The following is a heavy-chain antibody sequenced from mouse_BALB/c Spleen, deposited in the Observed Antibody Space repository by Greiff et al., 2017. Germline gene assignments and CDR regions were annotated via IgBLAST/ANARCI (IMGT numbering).Heavy chain of an antibody. J-gene: IGHJ2*01. CDR1: GFTFSSYA. Sequence: EVKLMESGGGLVKPGGSLKLSCAASGFTFSSYAMSWVRPTPEKRLEWVASISSGGSTYYPDSVKGRFTISRDNARNILYLQMSSLRSEDTAMYYCAREGPYGNYPYYFDYWGQGTTLTVSS. CDR2: ISSGGST. V-gene: IGHV5-6-5*01. D-gene: IGHD2-1*01. CDR3: AREGPYGNYPYYFDY.